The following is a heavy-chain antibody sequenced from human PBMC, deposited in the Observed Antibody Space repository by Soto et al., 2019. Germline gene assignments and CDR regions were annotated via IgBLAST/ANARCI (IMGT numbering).Heavy chain of an antibody. CDR2: FDPEDGET. CDR1: GYTLTELS. J-gene: IGHJ4*02. V-gene: IGHV1-24*01. D-gene: IGHD6-13*01. Sequence: ASVKVSCKVSGYTLTELSMHWVRQAPGKGLEWMGGFDPEDGETIYAQKFQGGVTMTEDTSTDTAYMELSSLRSEDTAVYYCATDLIGIAAGDYWGQGTLVTVSS. CDR3: ATDLIGIAAGDY.